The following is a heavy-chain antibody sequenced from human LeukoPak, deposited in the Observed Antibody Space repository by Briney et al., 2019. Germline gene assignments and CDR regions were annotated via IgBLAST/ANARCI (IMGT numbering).Heavy chain of an antibody. CDR1: GFTFSTNH. J-gene: IGHJ5*02. CDR2: IYSDGNT. V-gene: IGHV3-53*01. Sequence: GGSLRLSCAASGFTFSTNHMTWVRQAPGKGPEWVSVIYSDGNTYYADSMKGRFTISRDNSKNTLYLQMNSLRAENTAVDYCVRDLTWGQGTLVTVSS. CDR3: VRDLT.